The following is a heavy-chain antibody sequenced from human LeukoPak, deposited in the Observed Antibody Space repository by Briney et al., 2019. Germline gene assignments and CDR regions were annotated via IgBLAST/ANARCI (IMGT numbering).Heavy chain of an antibody. CDR2: INPNSGGT. D-gene: IGHD6-13*01. CDR1: GYTFTGYY. V-gene: IGHV1-2*02. CDR3: ARVPGIPRGFDY. J-gene: IGHJ4*02. Sequence: ASVKVSRKASGYTFTGYYMHWVRQAPGQGLEWMGWINPNSGGTNYAQKFQGRVTMTRDTSISTAYMELSRLRSDDTAVYYCARVPGIPRGFDYWGQGTLVTVSS.